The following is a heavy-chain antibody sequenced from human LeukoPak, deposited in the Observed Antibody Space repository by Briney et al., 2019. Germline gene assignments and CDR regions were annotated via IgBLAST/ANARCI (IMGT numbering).Heavy chain of an antibody. V-gene: IGHV3-21*01. CDR1: GFTFSSYS. J-gene: IGHJ5*02. Sequence: GGSLRLSCAASGFTFSSYSMNWVRQAPGKGLEWVSSISSSGNYIYYADSMKGRFTISRDNAKNSLYLQMNSLRAEDTAVYYCARGGLVNNWHGAHWFGPWGQGTLVTVSS. CDR3: ARGGLVNNWHGAHWFGP. CDR2: ISSSGNYI. D-gene: IGHD1-1*01.